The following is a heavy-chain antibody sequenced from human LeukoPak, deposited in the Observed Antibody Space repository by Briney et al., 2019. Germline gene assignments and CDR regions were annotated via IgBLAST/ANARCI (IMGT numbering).Heavy chain of an antibody. V-gene: IGHV4-59*01. J-gene: IGHJ4*02. CDR1: GGSISSYY. D-gene: IGHD6-19*01. CDR2: IYYSGST. Sequence: SETLSLTCTVSGGSISSYYWSWIRQPPGKGLEWIGYIYYSGSTNYNPSLKSRVTISVDTSKNQLSLKLSSVTAADTAVYYCARDRSGRRFFDYWGQGTLVTVSS. CDR3: ARDRSGRRFFDY.